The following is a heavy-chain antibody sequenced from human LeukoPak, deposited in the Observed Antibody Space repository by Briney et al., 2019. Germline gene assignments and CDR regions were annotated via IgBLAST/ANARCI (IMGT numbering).Heavy chain of an antibody. CDR1: GFTFSTYA. CDR3: ARLTSGVTTFVY. V-gene: IGHV3-23*01. Sequence: GGSLRLSCAASGFTFSTYAVNWVRQAPGKGLEWVSTISGSGDSTYYADSVKGRFTVSRDNAENSLYLQMNSLRAEDTAVYYCARLTSGVTTFVYWGQGTLVTVSS. CDR2: ISGSGDST. D-gene: IGHD1-1*01. J-gene: IGHJ4*02.